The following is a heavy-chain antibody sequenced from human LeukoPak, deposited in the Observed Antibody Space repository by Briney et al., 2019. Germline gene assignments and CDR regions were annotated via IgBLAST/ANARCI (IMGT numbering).Heavy chain of an antibody. J-gene: IGHJ6*03. CDR1: GYTFTSYG. D-gene: IGHD3-10*01. CDR2: IIPIFGTA. V-gene: IGHV1-69*13. Sequence: SVKVSCKASGYTFTSYGISWVRQAPGQGLEWMGGIIPIFGTANYAQKFQGRVTITADESTSTAYMELSSLRSEDTAVYYCARGRYYGSGSYFYYYYYMDVWGKGTTVTISS. CDR3: ARGRYYGSGSYFYYYYYMDV.